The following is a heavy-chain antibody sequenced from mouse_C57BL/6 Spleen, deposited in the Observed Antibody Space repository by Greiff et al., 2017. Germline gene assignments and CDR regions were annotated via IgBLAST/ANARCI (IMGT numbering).Heavy chain of an antibody. D-gene: IGHD1-1*01. V-gene: IGHV1-81*01. CDR2: IYPRSGNT. J-gene: IGHJ1*03. Sequence: QVQLQQSGAELARPGASVKLSCKASGYTFTSYGISWVKQRTGQGLEWIGEIYPRSGNTYYNEKFKGKATLTADKSSSTAYMELRSLTSEDSAVYVWARSGYYYGSSHWYFDVWGTGTTVTVSS. CDR1: GYTFTSYG. CDR3: ARSGYYYGSSHWYFDV.